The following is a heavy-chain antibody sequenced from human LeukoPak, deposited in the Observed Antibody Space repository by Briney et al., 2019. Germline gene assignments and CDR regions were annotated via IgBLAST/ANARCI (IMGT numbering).Heavy chain of an antibody. V-gene: IGHV4-61*02. CDR2: IYTSGST. Sequence: SQTLSLTCTVSGGSISSGSYYWSWIRQPAGKGLEWIGRIYTSGSTNYNPSLKSRVTISVDTSKNQFSLKLSSVTAADTAVYYCARARYYDSSGWGTYYYYMDVWGKGTTVTVSS. CDR1: GGSISSGSYY. J-gene: IGHJ6*03. D-gene: IGHD3-22*01. CDR3: ARARYYDSSGWGTYYYYMDV.